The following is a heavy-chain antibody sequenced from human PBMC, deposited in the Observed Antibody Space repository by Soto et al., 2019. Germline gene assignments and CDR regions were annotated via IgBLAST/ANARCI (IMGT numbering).Heavy chain of an antibody. D-gene: IGHD4-17*01. V-gene: IGHV3-13*05. CDR2: IGTAGDP. Sequence: GGSLRLSCAASGFTFSSYDMHWVRQATGKGLEWVSAIGTAGDPCYPGSVKGRFTISRENAKNSLYLQMNSLRAGDTAVYYCARGIPSYGDYPGPWFDPWGQGTLVTVSS. CDR3: ARGIPSYGDYPGPWFDP. J-gene: IGHJ5*02. CDR1: GFTFSSYD.